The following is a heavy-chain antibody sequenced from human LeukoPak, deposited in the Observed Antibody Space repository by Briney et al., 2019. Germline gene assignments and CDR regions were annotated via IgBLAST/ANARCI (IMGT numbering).Heavy chain of an antibody. CDR3: ARGLYSGYDEYYYYYMDV. CDR2: IIHSGST. V-gene: IGHV4-34*01. CDR1: GGSFSGYY. D-gene: IGHD5-12*01. Sequence: SETLSLTCTVYGGSFSGYYWSWIRQPPGKGLEWIGQIIHSGSTSYNPSLKSRVTISVDTSKNQFSLKVRSVTAADTAVYYCARGLYSGYDEYYYYYMDVWGKGTTVTVSS. J-gene: IGHJ6*03.